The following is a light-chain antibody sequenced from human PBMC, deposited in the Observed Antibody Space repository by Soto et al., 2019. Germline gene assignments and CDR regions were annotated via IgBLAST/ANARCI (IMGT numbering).Light chain of an antibody. Sequence: QSVLTQSSSASASLGSSVKLTCTLSSGHSSYIIAWHQQQPGKAPRYLMKLEGSGSYNKGSGVPDRFSGSSSGADPYLTISNPPFEDEADYYCETWDSNTHTVFGGGTKLTVL. J-gene: IGLJ3*02. CDR1: SGHSSYI. V-gene: IGLV4-60*02. CDR3: ETWDSNTHTV. CDR2: LEGSGSY.